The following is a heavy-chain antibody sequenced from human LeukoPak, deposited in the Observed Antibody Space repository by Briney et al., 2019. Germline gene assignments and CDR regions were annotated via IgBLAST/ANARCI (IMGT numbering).Heavy chain of an antibody. J-gene: IGHJ6*02. V-gene: IGHV3-30*04. Sequence: GRSLRLSCAASGFTFSSYAMHWVRQAPGKGLEWVAVISYDGSNKYYAHSVKGRFTISRDNSKNTLYLQMNSLRAEDTAVYYCARDLGVFHYYYYGMDVWGQGTTVTVSS. CDR1: GFTFSSYA. D-gene: IGHD3-16*01. CDR3: ARDLGVFHYYYYGMDV. CDR2: ISYDGSNK.